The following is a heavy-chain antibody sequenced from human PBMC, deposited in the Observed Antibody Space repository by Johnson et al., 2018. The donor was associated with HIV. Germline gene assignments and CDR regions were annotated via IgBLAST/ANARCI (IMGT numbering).Heavy chain of an antibody. Sequence: QVQLVESGGGLVQPGGSLRLSCAASGFTFSSYWMHWVRQAPGKGLEWVAVIWYDGSNKYYADYVKGRFPISRDNSKNTLYLQMESLRVEDTAIYYCAKAWELLGRRAALDIWGQGTMVTVSS. J-gene: IGHJ3*02. CDR2: IWYDGSNK. D-gene: IGHD1-26*01. CDR1: GFTFSSYW. CDR3: AKAWELLGRRAALDI. V-gene: IGHV3-33*06.